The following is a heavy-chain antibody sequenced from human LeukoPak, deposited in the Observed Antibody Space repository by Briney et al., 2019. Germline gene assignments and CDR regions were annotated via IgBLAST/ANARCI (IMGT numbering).Heavy chain of an antibody. V-gene: IGHV1-18*01. Sequence: EASVKVSCKASGYTFTSYGISWVRQAPGQGLEWMGWISAYNGNTNYAQKLQGRVTMTTDTSTSTAYMELRSLRSDDTAVYYCARAKPAAGLNWFDRWGQGTLVTVSS. CDR3: ARAKPAAGLNWFDR. CDR2: ISAYNGNT. CDR1: GYTFTSYG. D-gene: IGHD6-13*01. J-gene: IGHJ5*02.